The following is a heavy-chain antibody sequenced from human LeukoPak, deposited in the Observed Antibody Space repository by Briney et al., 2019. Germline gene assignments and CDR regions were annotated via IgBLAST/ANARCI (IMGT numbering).Heavy chain of an antibody. V-gene: IGHV3-21*04. CDR1: GFNFNTYT. CDR2: ISSDSSYI. Sequence: GGSLRLSCAASGFNFNTYTMNWVRQAPGKGLEWVSSISSDSSYIYYADAVHGRFTVSRDNAKYSLYLQMNNLRAEDTAIYYCAKDVPYYGPESFYRNHGFDPWGQGTLVTVSS. J-gene: IGHJ5*02. CDR3: AKDVPYYGPESFYRNHGFDP. D-gene: IGHD3-10*01.